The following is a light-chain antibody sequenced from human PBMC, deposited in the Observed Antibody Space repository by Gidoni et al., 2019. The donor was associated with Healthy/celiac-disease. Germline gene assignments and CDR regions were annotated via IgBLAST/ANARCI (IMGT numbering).Light chain of an antibody. CDR1: QGISSA. J-gene: IGKJ3*01. CDR3: QQFNNYPPRFT. Sequence: AIQLTQSPSSLSASVGDRVTITCRASQGISSALAWYQQKTGKAPKLLIYDASSLESGVPSSFSGSGSGTDFTLTISSLQPEDFATYYCQQFNNYPPRFTFGPGTKVDIK. CDR2: DAS. V-gene: IGKV1D-13*01.